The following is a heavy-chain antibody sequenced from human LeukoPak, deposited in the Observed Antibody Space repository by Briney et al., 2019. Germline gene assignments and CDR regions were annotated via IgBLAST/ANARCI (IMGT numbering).Heavy chain of an antibody. D-gene: IGHD3-3*02. J-gene: IGHJ4*02. CDR2: IIPIFGTA. CDR1: GGTFSSYA. Sequence: ASVKVSCKASGGTFSSYAISWVRQAPGQGLEWMGGIIPIFGTANYAQKFQGRVMITTDESTSTAYMELSSLRSEDTAVYYCARDSTGSPLLSISDWGQGTLVTVSS. V-gene: IGHV1-69*05. CDR3: ARDSTGSPLLSISD.